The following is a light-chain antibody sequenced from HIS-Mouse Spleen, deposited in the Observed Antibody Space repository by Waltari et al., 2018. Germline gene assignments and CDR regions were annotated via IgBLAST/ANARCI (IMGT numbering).Light chain of an antibody. Sequence: SYVLTQPPSVSVAPGQTARITCGGNNIGRKSVNWYQQKPGQAPLLVVYVDSDRPSGSPERFSGSNSGNTATLTISRVEAGDEADYYCQVWDSSSDHVVFGGGTKLTVL. CDR1: NIGRKS. CDR3: QVWDSSSDHVV. V-gene: IGLV3-21*02. CDR2: VDS. J-gene: IGLJ2*01.